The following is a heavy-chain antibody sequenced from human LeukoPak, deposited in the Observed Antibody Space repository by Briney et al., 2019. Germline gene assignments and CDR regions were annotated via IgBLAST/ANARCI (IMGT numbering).Heavy chain of an antibody. J-gene: IGHJ4*02. D-gene: IGHD2-2*01. CDR3: ARVKSLEEVVPAAMIPIYFDY. V-gene: IGHV3-53*01. CDR1: GFTFSSYS. CDR2: IYSGGST. Sequence: PGGSLRLSCAASGFTFSSYSMNWVRQAPGKGLEWVSVIYSGGSTYYADSVKGRFTISRDNSKNTLYLQMNSLRAEDTAVYYCARVKSLEEVVPAAMIPIYFDYWGQGTLVTVSS.